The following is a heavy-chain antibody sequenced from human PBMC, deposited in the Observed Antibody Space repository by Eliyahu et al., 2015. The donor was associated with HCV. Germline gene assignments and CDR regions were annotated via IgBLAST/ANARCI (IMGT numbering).Heavy chain of an antibody. CDR2: INSDGSST. V-gene: IGHV3-74*01. Sequence: VQPGGSLRLSCAASGFTFSSYWMHWVRQAPGKGLVWVSRINSDGSSTNYADSVKGRFIISRDNAKNTLYLQMNSLRAEDTAVYYCARVKGTLYYYYYGMDVWGQGTTVTVSS. D-gene: IGHD1-14*01. CDR1: GFTFSSYW. J-gene: IGHJ6*02. CDR3: ARVKGTLYYYYYGMDV.